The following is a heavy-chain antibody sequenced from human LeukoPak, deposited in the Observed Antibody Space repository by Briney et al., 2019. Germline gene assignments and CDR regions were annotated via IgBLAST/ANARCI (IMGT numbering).Heavy chain of an antibody. J-gene: IGHJ5*02. CDR1: GYTFTGYY. CDR3: AREAAMVRSYNWFDP. Sequence: GASVKVSCKASGYTFTGYYMHWVRQAPGQGLEWMGIINPSGGSTSYAQKFQGRVTMTRDMSTSTVYMELSSLRSEDTAVYYCAREAAMVRSYNWFDPWGQGTLVTVSS. D-gene: IGHD3-10*01. V-gene: IGHV1-46*01. CDR2: INPSGGST.